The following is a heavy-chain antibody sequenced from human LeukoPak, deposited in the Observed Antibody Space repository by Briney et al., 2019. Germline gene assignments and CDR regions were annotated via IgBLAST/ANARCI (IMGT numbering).Heavy chain of an antibody. J-gene: IGHJ4*02. Sequence: KASETLSLTCAVYGGPFSGYYWSWIRQPPGKGLEWIGEINHSGSTNYNPSLKSRVTISVDTSKNQFSLKLSSVTAADTAVYYCAREHLATDYDYWGQGTLVTVSS. CDR2: INHSGST. CDR3: AREHLATDYDY. CDR1: GGPFSGYY. V-gene: IGHV4-34*01. D-gene: IGHD5-12*01.